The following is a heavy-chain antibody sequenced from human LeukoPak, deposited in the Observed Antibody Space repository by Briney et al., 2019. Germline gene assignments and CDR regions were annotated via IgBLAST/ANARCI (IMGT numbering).Heavy chain of an antibody. V-gene: IGHV3-53*01. J-gene: IGHJ4*02. Sequence: GGSLRLSCAASGFTVSSNYMSWVRQAPGKGLEWVSVIYSGGSTYYADSVKGRFTISRDNSKNTPYLQMNSLRAEDTAVYYCARGGRISIAARLILQKNYFDYWGQGTLVTVSS. CDR1: GFTVSSNY. CDR2: IYSGGST. CDR3: ARGGRISIAARLILQKNYFDY. D-gene: IGHD6-6*01.